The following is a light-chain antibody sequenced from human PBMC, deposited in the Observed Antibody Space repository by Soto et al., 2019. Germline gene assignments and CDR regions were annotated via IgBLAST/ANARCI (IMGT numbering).Light chain of an antibody. V-gene: IGKV1-5*01. CDR1: QSVRNW. CDR2: DSS. Sequence: DIQMTQSPSTLFASVGDRVTITCRASQSVRNWLAWYQQKPGRAPHLLIYDSSTLEPGVPSRFRGSGSGTEFTLTSNGLQPDDFGTYYCQQYDGYSPQTFGQWTKVEIK. CDR3: QQYDGYSPQT. J-gene: IGKJ1*01.